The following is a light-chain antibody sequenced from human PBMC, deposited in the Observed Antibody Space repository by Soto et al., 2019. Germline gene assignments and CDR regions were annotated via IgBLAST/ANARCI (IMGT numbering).Light chain of an antibody. J-gene: IGKJ4*01. Sequence: EIVLTQSPATLSLSPGERATLSCRASQSVSSYLAWYQQKPGQAPRLLIYDASNRASGIPARFSGSGSGTYVTLTISSLEPEDFAVYYWQQRSNWLALTFGGGTKVEIK. CDR3: QQRSNWLALT. CDR1: QSVSSY. V-gene: IGKV3-11*01. CDR2: DAS.